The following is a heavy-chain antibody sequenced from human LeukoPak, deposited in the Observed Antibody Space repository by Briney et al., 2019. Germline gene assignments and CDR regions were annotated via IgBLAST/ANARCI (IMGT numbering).Heavy chain of an antibody. D-gene: IGHD5-12*01. J-gene: IGHJ4*02. CDR3: ATGGSGYSGYVVNY. Sequence: ASVKVSCKVSGYTLTELSMHWVRQAPGKGLGWMGGFDPEDGETIYAQKFQGRVTMTEDTSTDTAYMELSSLRSEDTAVYYCATGGSGYSGYVVNYWGQGTLVTVSS. V-gene: IGHV1-24*01. CDR2: FDPEDGET. CDR1: GYTLTELS.